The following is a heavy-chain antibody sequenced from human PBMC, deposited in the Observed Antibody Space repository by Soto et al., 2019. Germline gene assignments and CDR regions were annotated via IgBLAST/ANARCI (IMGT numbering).Heavy chain of an antibody. D-gene: IGHD3-10*01. Sequence: EVQLVESGGGLVQPGVSLRLSCAASGFTFSDHYMEWVRQAPGKGLEWVGRIRNKANSYTTEYGASVKGRFTISRDDSENLLSLQMNSLKTEDTALYYWASAWFGELTYFDYWGQGTLVTVST. CDR3: ASAWFGELTYFDY. J-gene: IGHJ4*02. V-gene: IGHV3-72*01. CDR2: IRNKANSYTT. CDR1: GFTFSDHY.